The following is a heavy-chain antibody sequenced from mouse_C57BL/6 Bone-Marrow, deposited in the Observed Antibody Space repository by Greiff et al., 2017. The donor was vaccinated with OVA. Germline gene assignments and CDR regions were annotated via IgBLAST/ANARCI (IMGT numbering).Heavy chain of an antibody. CDR1: GYSITSGYD. CDR3: ARHYYGSSDWYFDV. V-gene: IGHV3-1*01. D-gene: IGHD1-1*01. J-gene: IGHJ1*03. CDR2: ISYSGST. Sequence: EVQLVESGPGMVKPSQSLSLTCTVTGYSITSGYDWHWIRHFPGNKLEWMGYISYSGSTNYNPSLKSRISITHDTSKNHFFLKLNSVTTEDTATYYCARHYYGSSDWYFDVWGTGTTVTVSS.